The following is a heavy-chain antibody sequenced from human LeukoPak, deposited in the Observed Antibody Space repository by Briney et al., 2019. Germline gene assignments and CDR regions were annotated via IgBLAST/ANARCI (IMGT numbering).Heavy chain of an antibody. CDR3: AKEHEYGSTWYINY. D-gene: IGHD6-13*01. CDR1: GFTFSSYA. Sequence: GGSLRLSCAASGFTFSSYAMSWVRQAPGKGLEWVSAISGSGGTPYYADSVKGRFTISRDNSKNMLYLQMNSLRADDTAVYYCAKEHEYGSTWYINYWGQGTLVTVSS. V-gene: IGHV3-23*01. CDR2: ISGSGGTP. J-gene: IGHJ4*02.